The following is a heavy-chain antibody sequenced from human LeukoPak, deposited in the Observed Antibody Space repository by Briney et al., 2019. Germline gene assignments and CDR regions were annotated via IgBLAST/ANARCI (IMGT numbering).Heavy chain of an antibody. CDR3: ARAGWRYFDWKTYYFDY. J-gene: IGHJ4*02. V-gene: IGHV1-2*02. D-gene: IGHD3-9*01. CDR2: INPNSGCT. CDR1: GYTFTGYY. Sequence: GASVKVSCKASGYTFTGYYMHWVRQAPGQGLEWMGWINPNSGCTNYAQKFQGRVSMTRDTSISAAYMELSRLRSEDTAVSYCARAGWRYFDWKTYYFDYWGQGALVTVSS.